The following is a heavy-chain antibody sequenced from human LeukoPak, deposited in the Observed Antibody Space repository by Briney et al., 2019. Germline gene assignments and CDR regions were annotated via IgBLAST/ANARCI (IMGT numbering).Heavy chain of an antibody. D-gene: IGHD3-10*01. CDR3: ARERRSITMVRGVIGPV. V-gene: IGHV4-30-4*08. Sequence: LRLSCAASGFIVSSDFMSWIRQPPGKGLEWIGYIYYSGSTYYNPSLKSRVTISVDTSKNQFSLKLSSVTAADTAVYYCARERRSITMVRGVIGPVWGQGTLVTVSS. J-gene: IGHJ4*02. CDR1: GFIVSSDF. CDR2: IYYSGST.